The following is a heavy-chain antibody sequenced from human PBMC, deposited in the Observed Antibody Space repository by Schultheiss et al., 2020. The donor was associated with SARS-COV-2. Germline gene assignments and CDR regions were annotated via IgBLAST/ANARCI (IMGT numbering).Heavy chain of an antibody. CDR3: ARHHPGGDTIPASLDY. D-gene: IGHD2-21*01. Sequence: ASVKVSCKASGYTFVNYGIRWVRQAPGQGLEWMGWISSYNGNTNYAQKLQGSVTMTTDTSTNAAYMELRSLRSDDTAVYYCARHHPGGDTIPASLDYWGQGTLVTVSS. V-gene: IGHV1-18*04. CDR1: GYTFVNYG. CDR2: ISSYNGNT. J-gene: IGHJ4*02.